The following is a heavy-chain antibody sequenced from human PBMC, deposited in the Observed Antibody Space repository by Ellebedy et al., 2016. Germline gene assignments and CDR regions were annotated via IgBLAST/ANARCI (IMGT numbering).Heavy chain of an antibody. CDR3: AKVRSQDFYNNHAMDV. Sequence: GGSLRLSXAASGFTFSHYGIHWVRQPPGMGLEWVSLISDDGSNIYYTDSVKGRFTISRDSSKFRVYLQMNSLKVEDTAVYYCAKVRSQDFYNNHAMDVWGQGTTVTVSS. J-gene: IGHJ6*02. D-gene: IGHD3-10*01. CDR2: ISDDGSNI. CDR1: GFTFSHYG. V-gene: IGHV3-30*18.